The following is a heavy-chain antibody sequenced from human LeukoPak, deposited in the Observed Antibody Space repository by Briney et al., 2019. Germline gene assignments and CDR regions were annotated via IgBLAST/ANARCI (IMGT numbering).Heavy chain of an antibody. CDR3: ARDWGPREMATITRVGATDYYYYYGMDV. CDR1: GYTFTSYY. J-gene: IGHJ6*02. D-gene: IGHD5-24*01. CDR2: INPSGGST. Sequence: ASVKVSCKASGYTFTSYYMHWVRQAPGQGLEWMGIINPSGGSTSYAQKFQGRVNMTKDTSTSTVYMELSSLRSEDTAVYYCARDWGPREMATITRVGATDYYYYYGMDVWGQGTTVTVSS. V-gene: IGHV1-46*01.